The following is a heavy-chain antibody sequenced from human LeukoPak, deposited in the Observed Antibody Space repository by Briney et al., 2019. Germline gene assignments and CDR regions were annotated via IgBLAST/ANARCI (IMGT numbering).Heavy chain of an antibody. D-gene: IGHD3-10*01. V-gene: IGHV4-61*08. J-gene: IGHJ4*02. CDR3: AREGLGVRGVGSFDY. CDR2: IYYSGST. Sequence: SETLSLTCTVSGGSISSGDYYWSWIRQPPGKGLEWIGYIYYSGSTNYNPSLKSRVTISVDTSKNQFSLKLSSVTAADTAVYYCAREGLGVRGVGSFDYWGQGTLVTVSS. CDR1: GGSISSGDYY.